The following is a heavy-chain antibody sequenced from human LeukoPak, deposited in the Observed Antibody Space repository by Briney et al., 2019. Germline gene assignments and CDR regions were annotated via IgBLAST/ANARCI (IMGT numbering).Heavy chain of an antibody. V-gene: IGHV3-23*01. J-gene: IGHJ4*02. Sequence: GGSLRLSCAASGFTFSSYAMIWVRQATGKGLEWVSAIIGRGGSTYYADSVKGRFTISRDNYKNTLYLQMNSLRAEDTAVYYCAKEEGSHAVADTFDYWGQGTLVSVSS. D-gene: IGHD6-19*01. CDR3: AKEEGSHAVADTFDY. CDR2: IIGRGGST. CDR1: GFTFSSYA.